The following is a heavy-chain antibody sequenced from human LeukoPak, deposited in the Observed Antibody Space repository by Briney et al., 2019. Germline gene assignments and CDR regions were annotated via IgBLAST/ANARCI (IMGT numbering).Heavy chain of an antibody. CDR2: INWNGGST. D-gene: IGHD3-22*01. Sequence: GGSLRLSCAASGFTFDDYGMSWVRQAPGKGLEWVSGINWNGGSTGYADSVKGRFTISRGNAKNSLYLQMNSLRAEDTALYYCARENLADYYDSSGYFDYWGQGTLVTVSS. CDR3: ARENLADYYDSSGYFDY. J-gene: IGHJ4*02. CDR1: GFTFDDYG. V-gene: IGHV3-20*04.